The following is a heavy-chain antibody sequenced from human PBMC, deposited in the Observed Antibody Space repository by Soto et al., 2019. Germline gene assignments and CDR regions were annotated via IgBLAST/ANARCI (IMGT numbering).Heavy chain of an antibody. V-gene: IGHV4-59*01. CDR1: GGSITRYS. Sequence: SETLSLTCTVSGGSITRYSWSWIRQPPGKGLEWIGYVHSSGSTKHNASLKSRATLSLDKSKNQFSLKLSSVTAADTAVYYCASVRGYSYGLHGLDYWSQGTLVTVSS. CDR2: VHSSGST. CDR3: ASVRGYSYGLHGLDY. J-gene: IGHJ4*02. D-gene: IGHD5-18*01.